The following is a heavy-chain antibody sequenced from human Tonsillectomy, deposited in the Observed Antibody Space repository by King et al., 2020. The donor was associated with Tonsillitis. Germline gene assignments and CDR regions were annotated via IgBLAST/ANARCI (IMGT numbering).Heavy chain of an antibody. J-gene: IGHJ6*02. V-gene: IGHV3-30-3*01. D-gene: IGHD3-10*01. CDR1: GFTFNIYA. Sequence: QLVQSGGGVVQPGRSLRLSCAASGFTFNIYAMHWVRQAPGKGLEWVAVISYDGSSKFYTDSVKGRFTISRDTAKNTLYLQMNSLRAADTAVYYCAGGRYYYGSESKVGNYGMDVWGQGTTVTVSS. CDR2: ISYDGSSK. CDR3: AGGRYYYGSESKVGNYGMDV.